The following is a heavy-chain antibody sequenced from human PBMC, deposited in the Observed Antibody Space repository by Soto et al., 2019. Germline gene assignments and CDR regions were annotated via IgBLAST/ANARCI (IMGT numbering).Heavy chain of an antibody. Sequence: QVFLVQSGAEVKKPGASVKVSCKTSGYTFTTYYMHWVRQAPGQGLEWMGVINPSDGSTYSAQKFQGIVTMTSDTSTSTVYLELSSLRAEDSAMYYCVRDRFGYGDSGDWGQGTLVTVSA. D-gene: IGHD4-17*01. J-gene: IGHJ4*02. V-gene: IGHV1-46*01. CDR2: INPSDGST. CDR1: GYTFTTYY. CDR3: VRDRFGYGDSGD.